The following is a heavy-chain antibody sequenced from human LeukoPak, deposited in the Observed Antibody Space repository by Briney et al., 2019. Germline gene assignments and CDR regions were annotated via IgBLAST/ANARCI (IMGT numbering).Heavy chain of an antibody. CDR3: ASTACSAGCYTGEGFDY. V-gene: IGHV3-74*01. CDR1: GFTFSSYW. D-gene: IGHD2-2*02. Sequence: GGSLRLSCAASGFTFSSYWMHWVRQGPGKGLVWVSHINSDGSSTSYADSVKGRFTISRDNAKNTLYLQMNSLRAEDTAVYYCASTACSAGCYTGEGFDYWGQGTLVTVSS. J-gene: IGHJ4*02. CDR2: INSDGSST.